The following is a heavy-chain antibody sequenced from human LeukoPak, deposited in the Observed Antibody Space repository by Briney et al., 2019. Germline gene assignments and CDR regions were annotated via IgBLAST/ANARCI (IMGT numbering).Heavy chain of an antibody. Sequence: ASVKVSCKVSGYTLTELSMHWVRQAPGKGLEWMGGFDPEDGETIYAQKFQGRVTMTEDTSTDTAYMELSSLRSEDTAVYYCATSQQDYGDYDGSVYYFDYWGQGTLVTVSS. J-gene: IGHJ4*02. CDR2: FDPEDGET. CDR1: GYTLTELS. D-gene: IGHD4-17*01. CDR3: ATSQQDYGDYDGSVYYFDY. V-gene: IGHV1-24*01.